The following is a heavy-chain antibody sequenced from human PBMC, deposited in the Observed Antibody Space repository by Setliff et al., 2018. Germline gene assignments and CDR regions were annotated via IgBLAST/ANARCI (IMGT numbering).Heavy chain of an antibody. Sequence: KPSETLSLTCTVYGASFSNYYWGWVRQPPEERQEWIAEFDHSGTTKYNPSLMGRVTISVDTSRNQFSLKLRSVTAADTAVYYCARLSWDGLRYYGLDVWGQGATVTVSS. V-gene: IGHV4-34*01. J-gene: IGHJ6*02. CDR2: FDHSGTT. CDR3: ARLSWDGLRYYGLDV. CDR1: GASFSNYY. D-gene: IGHD3-10*01.